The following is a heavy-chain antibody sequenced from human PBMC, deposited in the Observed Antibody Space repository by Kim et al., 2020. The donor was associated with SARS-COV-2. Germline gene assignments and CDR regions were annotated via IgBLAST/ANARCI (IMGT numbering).Heavy chain of an antibody. V-gene: IGHV4-39*01. Sequence: SLKSRVTITIDTSKNQFSLKLSSVTAADTAVYYCARPFRAGSGSYRAFDIWGQGTMVTVSS. D-gene: IGHD3-10*01. J-gene: IGHJ3*02. CDR3: ARPFRAGSGSYRAFDI.